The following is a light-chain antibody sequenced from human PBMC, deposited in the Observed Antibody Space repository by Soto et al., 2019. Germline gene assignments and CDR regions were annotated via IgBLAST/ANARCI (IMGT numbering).Light chain of an antibody. CDR1: HDIRSY. V-gene: IGKV1-9*01. CDR2: GAS. J-gene: IGKJ4*01. Sequence: DIQLTQSPSFLSASVGDRITITCRASHDIRSYLAWYQQKPAKAPKLLIYGASTLQSGVPSRFSGSGSGTEFTLTISSLQHEDFASYYCQQLDRYPFTFGGGTKVEI. CDR3: QQLDRYPFT.